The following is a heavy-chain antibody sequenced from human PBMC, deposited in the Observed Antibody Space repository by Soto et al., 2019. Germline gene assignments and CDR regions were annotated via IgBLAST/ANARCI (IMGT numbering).Heavy chain of an antibody. CDR2: IYYIGST. CDR1: GGSISSGGYY. J-gene: IGHJ5*02. V-gene: IGHV4-31*03. CDR3: ARSVLP. Sequence: PSETLSLTCTVSGGSISSGGYYWNWIRQHPGKGLEWIGYIYYIGSTYYNPSLKSRVTISLDTSKNQFSLKLSSVTAADTAVYYCARSVLPWGQGTLVTSPQ. D-gene: IGHD3-10*02.